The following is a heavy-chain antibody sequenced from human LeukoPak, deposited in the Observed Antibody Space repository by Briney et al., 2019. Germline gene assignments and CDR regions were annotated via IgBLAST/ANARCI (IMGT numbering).Heavy chain of an antibody. CDR3: AKGETTVTTYFDY. CDR1: GFTFSSYG. CDR2: ISYDGSNK. V-gene: IGHV3-30*18. Sequence: GGSLRLSCAASGFTFSSYGMHWVRQAPAKGLEWVAVISYDGSNKYYADSVKGRFTISRDNSKNTLYLQMNSLRAEDTAVYYCAKGETTVTTYFDYWGQGTLVTVSS. D-gene: IGHD4-17*01. J-gene: IGHJ4*02.